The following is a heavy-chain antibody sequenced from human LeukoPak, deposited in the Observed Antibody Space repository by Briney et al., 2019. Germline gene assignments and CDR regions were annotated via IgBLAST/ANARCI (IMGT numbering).Heavy chain of an antibody. J-gene: IGHJ3*02. Sequence: SETLSLTCTVSGGSISSYYWSWIRQPAGKGLEWIGRIYTSGSTNYNPSLKSRVTMSVDTSKNQFSLKLSSVTAADTAVYYCARVGAVTMIVVVISDAFDIWGQGTMVTVSS. CDR2: IYTSGST. CDR3: ARVGAVTMIVVVISDAFDI. V-gene: IGHV4-4*07. D-gene: IGHD3-22*01. CDR1: GGSISSYY.